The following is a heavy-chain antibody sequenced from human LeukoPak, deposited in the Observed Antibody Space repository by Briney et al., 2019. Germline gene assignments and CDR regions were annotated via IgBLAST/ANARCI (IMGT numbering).Heavy chain of an antibody. V-gene: IGHV4-61*02. CDR3: AREGDGYNYDY. CDR2: IYTSGST. D-gene: IGHD5-24*01. J-gene: IGHJ4*02. CDR1: GGSISSGSYY. Sequence: PSETLSLTCTVSGGSISSGSYYWSWIRQPAGKELEWIGRIYTSGSTNYNPSLKSRVTISVDTSKNQFSLKLSSVTAADTAVYYCAREGDGYNYDYWGQGTLVTVSS.